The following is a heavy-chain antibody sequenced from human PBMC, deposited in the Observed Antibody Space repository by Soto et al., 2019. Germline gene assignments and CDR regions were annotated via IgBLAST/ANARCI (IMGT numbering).Heavy chain of an antibody. CDR1: GFTFISYT. Sequence: GGSLRLSCAASGFTFISYTINWVRQAPGKGLEWVSSISGSSAYIYYADSVKGRFTISRDNARDSLYLQMNSLRAEDTAVYYCARGNYLDVWGKGTTVTVSS. CDR2: ISGSSAYI. V-gene: IGHV3-21*01. J-gene: IGHJ6*03. CDR3: ARGNYLDV.